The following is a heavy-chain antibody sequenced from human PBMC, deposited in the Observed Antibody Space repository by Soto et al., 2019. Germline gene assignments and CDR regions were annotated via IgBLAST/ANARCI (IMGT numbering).Heavy chain of an antibody. J-gene: IGHJ6*02. CDR3: ASHIGDYYYYGMDV. Sequence: ASVKVSCKTSRYTITSYYMLWVLQAPGQGREWMGIINPSGGSTSYAQKFQGRVTMTRDTSTSTVYMELSSLRSEDTAVYYCASHIGDYYYYGMDVWGQGTTVTVS. V-gene: IGHV1-46*01. CDR2: INPSGGST. CDR1: RYTITSYY.